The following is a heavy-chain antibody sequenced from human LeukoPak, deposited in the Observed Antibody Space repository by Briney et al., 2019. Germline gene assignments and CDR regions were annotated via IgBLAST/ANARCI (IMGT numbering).Heavy chain of an antibody. Sequence: GSSVTLSCTASGGTFRIYAINWVRQAPGKGLEWMGGIIPMINTPKYDQRFQGRVTITADDSSSTGYMEVSSLRSEDTAVYFCAIFQGTYGDNDNDFWGQGTLVTVSS. CDR3: AIFQGTYGDNDNDF. CDR1: GGTFRIYA. J-gene: IGHJ4*02. V-gene: IGHV1-69*01. D-gene: IGHD4-17*01. CDR2: IIPMINTP.